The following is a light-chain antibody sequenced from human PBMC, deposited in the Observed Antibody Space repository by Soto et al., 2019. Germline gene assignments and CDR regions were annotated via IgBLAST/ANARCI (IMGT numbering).Light chain of an antibody. V-gene: IGKV3-20*01. CDR1: QSVSSDY. J-gene: IGKJ2*01. Sequence: IVLTQSPGTLSLSPGERATLSCRASQSVSSDYLAWYQQKPGQAPRLLIYGASSRATGIPGRFSGSGSGTDFTLTISRLGPEDFAVYYCQQYSSSSYTFGQGTRLDIK. CDR3: QQYSSSSYT. CDR2: GAS.